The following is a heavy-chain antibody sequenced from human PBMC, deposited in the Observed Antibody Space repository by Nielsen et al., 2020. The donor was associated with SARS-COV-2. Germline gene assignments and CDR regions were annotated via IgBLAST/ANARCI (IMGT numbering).Heavy chain of an antibody. CDR1: GFTFSSYS. V-gene: IGHV3-21*01. CDR3: VRIRDDGYYYDTGPFDY. J-gene: IGHJ4*02. D-gene: IGHD3-22*01. Sequence: GGSLRLSCAASGFTFSSYSMNWVRQAPGKGLEWVSSISSSSSYIYYADSVKGRFTISRDNAKNSLYLQMNSLRAEDTAVYYCVRIRDDGYYYDTGPFDYWGQGTLVTVSS. CDR2: ISSSSSYI.